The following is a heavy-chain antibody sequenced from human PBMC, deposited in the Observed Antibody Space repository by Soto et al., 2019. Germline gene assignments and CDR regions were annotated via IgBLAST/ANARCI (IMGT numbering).Heavy chain of an antibody. CDR3: ASGRSIRAVAGTYWFDP. CDR2: INPNIGGT. CDR1: GYTFTGYY. D-gene: IGHD6-19*01. V-gene: IGHV1-2*04. J-gene: IGHJ5*02. Sequence: QVQLVQSGAEVKKPGASVKVSCKASGYTFTGYYMHWVRQAPGPGLEWMGWINPNIGGTNYAQKFQGWVTMTRDTSISTAYMELSRLRSDDTAVYYCASGRSIRAVAGTYWFDPWGQGTLVTVSS.